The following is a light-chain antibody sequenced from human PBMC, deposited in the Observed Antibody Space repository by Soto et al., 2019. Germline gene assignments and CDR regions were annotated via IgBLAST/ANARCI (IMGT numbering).Light chain of an antibody. J-gene: IGKJ1*01. CDR3: QHYNSYSEA. V-gene: IGKV1-5*03. Sequence: DIQMTQSPSTLSGSVGDRVTITCRARPTIRSWLAWYQQKPGKAPKLLIYKASTVKSGVPSRFSGSGSGTEFTLTISSLQPDDFATYYCQHYNSYSEAFGQGTKVDIK. CDR2: KAS. CDR1: PTIRSW.